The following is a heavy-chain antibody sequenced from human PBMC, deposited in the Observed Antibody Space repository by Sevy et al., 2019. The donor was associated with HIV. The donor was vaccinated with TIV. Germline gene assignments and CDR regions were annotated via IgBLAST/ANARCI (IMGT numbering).Heavy chain of an antibody. CDR1: GGTFSSYA. V-gene: IGHV1-69*13. CDR3: AREAIVGAPHGVFDY. Sequence: ASVKVSCKASGGTFSSYAISWVRQAPGQGLEWMGGIIPIFGTANYAQKFQGRVTITADESTSTAYMELSSLRSEDTAVYYCAREAIVGAPHGVFDYWGQGTLVTVSS. D-gene: IGHD1-26*01. J-gene: IGHJ4*02. CDR2: IIPIFGTA.